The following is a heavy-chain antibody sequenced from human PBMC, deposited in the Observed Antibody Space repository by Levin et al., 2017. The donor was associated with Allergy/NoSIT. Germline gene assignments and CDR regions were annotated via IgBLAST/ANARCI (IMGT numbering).Heavy chain of an antibody. J-gene: IGHJ6*02. V-gene: IGHV4-30-4*01. D-gene: IGHD6-6*01. CDR2: IYYSGST. CDR1: GGSISSGDYY. CDR3: ARDEYSIDRGYYYYGMDV. Sequence: SETLSLTCTVSGGSISSGDYYWSWIRQPPGKGLEWIGYIYYSGSTYYNPSLKSRVTISVDTSKNQFSLKLSSVTAADTAVYYCARDEYSIDRGYYYYGMDVWGQGTTVTVSS.